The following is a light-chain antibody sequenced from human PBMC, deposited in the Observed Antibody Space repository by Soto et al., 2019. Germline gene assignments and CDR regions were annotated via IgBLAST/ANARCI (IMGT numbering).Light chain of an antibody. CDR2: GSS. J-gene: IGLJ2*01. CDR3: QSYDSSLSAVV. V-gene: IGLV1-40*01. Sequence: QSVLTQPPSVSGAPGQRVTISCTGSSSNIGAGYDVHWYQQLPGTAPELLIYGSSNRPSGVPDRFSGSKSGTSASLAITGLQAEDEADYSCQSYDSSLSAVVFCGGTTLTV. CDR1: SSNIGAGYD.